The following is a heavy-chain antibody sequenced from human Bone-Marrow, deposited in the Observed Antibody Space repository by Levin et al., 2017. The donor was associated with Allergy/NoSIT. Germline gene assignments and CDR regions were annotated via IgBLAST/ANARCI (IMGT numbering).Heavy chain of an antibody. CDR1: GFIFSDSS. Sequence: LSLTCAASGFIFSDSSMNWVRQAPGKGLEWVSSISSKKNYIYYTDSVKGRFTISRDNAKNSLSLQLNSLRAEDTAVYYCARVLVLQRGSDWYWASMDVWGQGTTVIVSS. D-gene: IGHD6-19*01. CDR2: ISSKKNYI. CDR3: ARVLVLQRGSDWYWASMDV. V-gene: IGHV3-21*01. J-gene: IGHJ6*02.